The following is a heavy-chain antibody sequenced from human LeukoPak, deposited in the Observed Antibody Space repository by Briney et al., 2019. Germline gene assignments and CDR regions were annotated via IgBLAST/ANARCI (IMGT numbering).Heavy chain of an antibody. CDR1: GDTVSNKRSA. CDR2: TYYRSKWYN. CDR3: ARVNSWTEEPDTGFDY. V-gene: IGHV6-1*01. J-gene: IGHJ4*02. D-gene: IGHD1-14*01. Sequence: SQTLSLTCAISGDTVSNKRSAWNWIRQSPSRGLEWLGRTYYRSKWYNDYAVSVKSRITINPDTSKNQFSLQLNSVSPEDTAVYYCARVNSWTEEPDTGFDYWGQGILVTVSS.